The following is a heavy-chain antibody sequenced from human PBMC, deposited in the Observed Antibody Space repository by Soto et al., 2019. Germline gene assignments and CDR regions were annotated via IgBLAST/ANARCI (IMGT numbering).Heavy chain of an antibody. V-gene: IGHV1-18*01. CDR3: ARAVGYYYGMDV. D-gene: IGHD6-19*01. Sequence: QVQLVQSGAEVKKPGASVKVSCKASGYTFTSYGISWVRQAPGQGLEWMGWISAYNGNTNYAQKLQGRVTMTTDTXXXXXXXXXXXLXXXXXXXXXXARAVGYYYGMDVWGQGTTVTVSS. CDR2: ISAYNGNT. J-gene: IGHJ6*02. CDR1: GYTFTSYG.